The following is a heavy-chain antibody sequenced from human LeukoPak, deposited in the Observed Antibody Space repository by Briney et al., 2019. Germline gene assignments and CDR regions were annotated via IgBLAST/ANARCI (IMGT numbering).Heavy chain of an antibody. D-gene: IGHD3-10*01. CDR3: ARGGAYGSGSYYNMNF. Sequence: GGSLRLSCAASGFTFNSYAMHWVRQAPGKGLGYVSSITTDGGSTYYANSVKGRFTISRDNSKNTLYLQMGSLRAEDMAVYYCARGGAYGSGSYYNMNFWGQGTLVTVSS. CDR2: ITTDGGST. V-gene: IGHV3-64*01. CDR1: GFTFNSYA. J-gene: IGHJ4*02.